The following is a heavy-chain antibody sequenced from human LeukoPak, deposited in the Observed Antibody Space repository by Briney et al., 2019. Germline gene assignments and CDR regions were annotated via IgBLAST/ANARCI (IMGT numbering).Heavy chain of an antibody. Sequence: GGSPRLSCAASGFTFSSYAMSWVRQAPGKGLEWVSAISGSGGSTYYADSVKGRFTISRDNSKNTLYLRMNSLRAEDTAVYYCAVDHGSSGYYYWGGYYFDYWGQGTLVTVSS. CDR1: GFTFSSYA. CDR3: AVDHGSSGYYYWGGYYFDY. V-gene: IGHV3-23*01. D-gene: IGHD3-22*01. J-gene: IGHJ4*02. CDR2: ISGSGGST.